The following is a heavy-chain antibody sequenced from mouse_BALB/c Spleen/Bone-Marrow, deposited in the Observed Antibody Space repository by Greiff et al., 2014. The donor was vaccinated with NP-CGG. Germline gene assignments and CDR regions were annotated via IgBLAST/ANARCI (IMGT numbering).Heavy chain of an antibody. D-gene: IGHD2-1*01. CDR3: ARGNYEAMDS. CDR2: INPSTGDT. CDR1: GYTFTRYW. V-gene: IGHV1-7*01. J-gene: IGHJ4*01. Sequence: VKLMESGAELAKPGASVKMPYKASGYTFTRYWMHWVKQRPGQGLEWIGYINPSTGDTEYNQKFKDKATLTADMSSSTAYMQLSSLTSEDSAVYYCARGNYEAMDSWGQGTSVTVSS.